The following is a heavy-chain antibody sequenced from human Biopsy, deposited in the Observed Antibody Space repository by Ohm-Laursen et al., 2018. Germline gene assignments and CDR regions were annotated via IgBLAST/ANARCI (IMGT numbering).Heavy chain of an antibody. V-gene: IGHV1-18*01. J-gene: IGHJ4*02. CDR1: GYSFTSYG. D-gene: IGHD5/OR15-5a*01. Sequence: GASVKVSCKASGYSFTSYGISWVRQAPGEGLEWMGRISGYNGNTNYAQKFQGRVTMTADTSTSTVYMEVRDLRSDDTAVYYCARVTLPLYLDYWGQGTRVSVSS. CDR2: ISGYNGNT. CDR3: ARVTLPLYLDY.